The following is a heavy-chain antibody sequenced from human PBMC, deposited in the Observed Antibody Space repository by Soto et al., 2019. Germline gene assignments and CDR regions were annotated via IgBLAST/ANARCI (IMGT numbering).Heavy chain of an antibody. CDR2: IAHDGSNA. Sequence: QVQLVESGGGVVQPGGSLRLSCAASGFTFRNHAMHWVRQAPGKGLECLAVIAHDGSNAFYRDSVKGRFTVSRDNSKNTLYLYTKSLRSEDTGVYFCARGDREDILVVVGARPGEYGTDIWGQGTTVIVSS. CDR3: ARGDREDILVVVGARPGEYGTDI. D-gene: IGHD2-15*01. CDR1: GFTFRNHA. J-gene: IGHJ6*02. V-gene: IGHV3-30-3*01.